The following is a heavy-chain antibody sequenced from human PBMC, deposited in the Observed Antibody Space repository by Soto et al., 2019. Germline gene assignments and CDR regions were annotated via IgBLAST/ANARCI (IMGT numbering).Heavy chain of an antibody. CDR3: ARDRYDFWSGYSVDF. Sequence: ASVKVSCKASGYTFTTYGISWVRQAPGQGLEWMGWISAYNDNTNYAQKLQGRVTMTTDTATSTAYMELRSLRSDDTAVYYCARDRYDFWSGYSVDFWGQGTLVTVSS. CDR1: GYTFTTYG. V-gene: IGHV1-18*04. J-gene: IGHJ4*02. D-gene: IGHD3-3*01. CDR2: ISAYNDNT.